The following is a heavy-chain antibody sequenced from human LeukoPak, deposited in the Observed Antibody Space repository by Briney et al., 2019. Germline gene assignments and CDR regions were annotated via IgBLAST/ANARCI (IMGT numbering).Heavy chain of an antibody. CDR2: IYTSGST. CDR3: AGGLGESDY. Sequence: SETLSLTCTVSGGSISSGSYYWSWIRQPAGKGLEWIGRIYTSGSTNYNPSLKSRVTISVDTSKNQLSLKLSSVTAADTAVYYCAGGLGESDYWGQGTLVTVSS. J-gene: IGHJ4*02. CDR1: GGSISSGSYY. D-gene: IGHD3-16*01. V-gene: IGHV4-61*02.